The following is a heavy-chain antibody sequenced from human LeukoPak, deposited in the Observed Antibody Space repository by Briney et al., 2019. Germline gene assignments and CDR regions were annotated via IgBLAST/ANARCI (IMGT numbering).Heavy chain of an antibody. CDR2: INWNGGST. D-gene: IGHD1-14*01. Sequence: PGGSLRLSCAASGFTFSSYGMHWVRQAPGKGLEWVSGINWNGGSTGYADSVKGRFTISRDNAKNSLYLQMNSLRAEDTALYYCARETNPLYYMDVWGKGTTVTVSS. CDR3: ARETNPLYYMDV. CDR1: GFTFSSYG. J-gene: IGHJ6*03. V-gene: IGHV3-20*04.